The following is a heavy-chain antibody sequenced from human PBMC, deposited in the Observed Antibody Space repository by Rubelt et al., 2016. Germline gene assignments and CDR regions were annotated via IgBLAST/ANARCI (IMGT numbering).Heavy chain of an antibody. V-gene: IGHV4-39*07. CDR3: ARDHSSGWYLEGFFDY. CDR1: GGSISSSSYY. CDR2: IYYSGSA. D-gene: IGHD6-19*01. J-gene: IGHJ4*02. Sequence: QLQLQESGPGLVKPSETLSLTCTVSGGSISSSSYYWGWIRQPPGKGLEWIGSIYYSGSAYYNPSLKSRVTISVATSKNQFSLKLSSVTAADTAVYYCARDHSSGWYLEGFFDYWGQGTLVTVSS.